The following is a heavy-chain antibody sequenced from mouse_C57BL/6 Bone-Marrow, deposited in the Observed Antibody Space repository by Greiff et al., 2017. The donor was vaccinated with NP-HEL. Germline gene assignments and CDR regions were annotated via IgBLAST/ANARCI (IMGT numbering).Heavy chain of an antibody. CDR1: GYTFTDYN. CDR2: INPNNGGT. Sequence: VQLQQSGPELVKPGASVKIPCKASGYTFTDYNMDWVKQSHGKSLEWIGDINPNNGGTIYNQKFKGKATLTVDKSSSTAYMELRSLTSEDTAVYYCARSRVYDGYYVRYSDVWGTGTTVTVAS. D-gene: IGHD2-3*01. CDR3: ARSRVYDGYYVRYSDV. J-gene: IGHJ1*03. V-gene: IGHV1-18*01.